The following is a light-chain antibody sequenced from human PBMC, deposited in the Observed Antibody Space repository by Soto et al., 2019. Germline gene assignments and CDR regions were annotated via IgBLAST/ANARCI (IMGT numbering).Light chain of an antibody. CDR3: QQYDSHAELT. J-gene: IGKJ4*01. CDR1: QNIHKW. CDR2: KAS. Sequence: DIQMTQSPSTLSASAGDRVTITCRASQNIHKWLAWYQQKPGKAPKLLIYKASTLYSGVPSRFSGSGSETVFTLTITNLQPDDFATYFCQQYDSHAELTFGGGTKVEIK. V-gene: IGKV1-5*03.